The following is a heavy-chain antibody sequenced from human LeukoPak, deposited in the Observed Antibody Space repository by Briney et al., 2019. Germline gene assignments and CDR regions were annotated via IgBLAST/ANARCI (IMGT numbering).Heavy chain of an antibody. CDR2: ISTDGSIT. J-gene: IGHJ4*02. Sequence: GGSLRLSCAASGFIFSNYWMHWVRQAPGKGLVWVSRISTDGSITGYADFVKGRFTISRDNAKNTLYLQLNSLGAEDTAVYYCVRDRTVVTLFAYWGQGALVTVSS. V-gene: IGHV3-74*01. D-gene: IGHD4-23*01. CDR1: GFIFSNYW. CDR3: VRDRTVVTLFAY.